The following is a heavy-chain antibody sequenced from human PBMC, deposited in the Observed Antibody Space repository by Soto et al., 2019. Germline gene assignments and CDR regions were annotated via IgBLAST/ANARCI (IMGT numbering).Heavy chain of an antibody. V-gene: IGHV4-34*01. D-gene: IGHD3-10*01. CDR3: ARGRGYGSGSFPLDY. CDR2: INHSGST. Sequence: SETLSLTCAVYGGSFSGYYWSWIRQPPGKWLEWIGEINHSGSTNYDPSLKSRVTISVDTSKNQFSLKLSSVAAADTAVYYCARGRGYGSGSFPLDYWGQGTLVTVSS. CDR1: GGSFSGYY. J-gene: IGHJ4*02.